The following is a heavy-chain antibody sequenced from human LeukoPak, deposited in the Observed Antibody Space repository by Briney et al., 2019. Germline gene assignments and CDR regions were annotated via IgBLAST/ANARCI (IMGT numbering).Heavy chain of an antibody. CDR2: ITSSSDYI. V-gene: IGHV3-21*01. D-gene: IGHD5-18*01. Sequence: PGGALRLSCTASGFTFSSYSMKRVRQAPGTGLEWVSSITSSSDYIYYADSVKGRFTISRDNAENSLHLQMNSLRADDTAVYYCAREFKSGYGMWAWGQGTLVTVSS. J-gene: IGHJ5*02. CDR3: AREFKSGYGMWA. CDR1: GFTFSSYS.